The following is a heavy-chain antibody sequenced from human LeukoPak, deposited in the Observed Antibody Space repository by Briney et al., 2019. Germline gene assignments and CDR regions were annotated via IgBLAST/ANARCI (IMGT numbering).Heavy chain of an antibody. CDR3: ARSPSPVRYYYYYMDV. J-gene: IGHJ6*03. D-gene: IGHD4-17*01. CDR1: GFTFSSYG. V-gene: IGHV3-20*04. Sequence: GGSLRLSCAASGFTFSSYGMHWVRQAPGKGLEWVSGINWNGGSTGYADSVKGRFTISRDNAKNSLYLQMNSLRAEDTALYYCARSPSPVRYYYYYMDVWGKGTTVTVSS. CDR2: INWNGGST.